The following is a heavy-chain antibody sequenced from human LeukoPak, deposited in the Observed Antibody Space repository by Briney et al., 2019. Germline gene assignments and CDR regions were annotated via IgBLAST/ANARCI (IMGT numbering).Heavy chain of an antibody. CDR2: IYYSGST. D-gene: IGHD6-13*01. CDR1: GGSISSYY. V-gene: IGHV4-59*01. J-gene: IGHJ4*02. Sequence: PSETLSLTCTVSGGSISSYYWSWIRQPPRKGMEWNGYIYYSGSTNYNPSLKSRVTISVDTPKNQFSLKRSSVTAADTAVYYCARGEAGSLDYWGQGTLVTVSS. CDR3: ARGEAGSLDY.